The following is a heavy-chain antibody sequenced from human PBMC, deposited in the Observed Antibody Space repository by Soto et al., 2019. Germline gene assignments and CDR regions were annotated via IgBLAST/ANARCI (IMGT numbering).Heavy chain of an antibody. CDR1: GDSMSRYY. Sequence: ETLSLTCTVSGDSMSRYYWSWIRQPPGKGLEWIGYIYYTGSTNYNPSLRSRVTISVDTSKNQFPLNLSSVTAADTAVYYCARGSGNYYYGMDVWGQGTTVTVS. J-gene: IGHJ6*02. CDR2: IYYTGST. V-gene: IGHV4-59*01. D-gene: IGHD1-26*01. CDR3: ARGSGNYYYGMDV.